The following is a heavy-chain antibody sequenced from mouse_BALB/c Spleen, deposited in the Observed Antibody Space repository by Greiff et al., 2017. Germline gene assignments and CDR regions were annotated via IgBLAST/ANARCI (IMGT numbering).Heavy chain of an antibody. V-gene: IGHV5-9-4*01. CDR3: ARDWNYYGSSDAMDY. Sequence: EVQVVESGGGLVKPGGSLKLSCAASGFTFSSYAMSWVRQSPEKRLEWVAEISSGGSYTYYPDTVTGRFTISRDNAKNTLYLEMSSLRSEDTAMYYCARDWNYYGSSDAMDYWGQGTSVTVSS. CDR2: ISSGGSYT. D-gene: IGHD1-1*01. CDR1: GFTFSSYA. J-gene: IGHJ4*01.